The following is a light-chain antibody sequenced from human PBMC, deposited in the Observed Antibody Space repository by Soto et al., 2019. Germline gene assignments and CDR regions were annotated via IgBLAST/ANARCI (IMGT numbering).Light chain of an antibody. J-gene: IGLJ2*01. CDR1: SSNIRAGYD. CDR2: GNN. V-gene: IGLV1-40*01. Sequence: QSVLTQPPSVSGAPGQGVTISCTGSSSNIRAGYDVHWYQQLPGTAPKLLIYGNNNRPSGVPDRFSGSRSGTSASLAVTGLQAEDEADYYCQSYDSSLSGVVFGRGTKLTVL. CDR3: QSYDSSLSGVV.